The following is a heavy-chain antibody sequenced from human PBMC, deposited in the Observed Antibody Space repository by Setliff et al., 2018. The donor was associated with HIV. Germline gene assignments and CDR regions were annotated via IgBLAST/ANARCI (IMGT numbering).Heavy chain of an antibody. J-gene: IGHJ6*02. CDR2: INPHTGVT. V-gene: IGHV1-2*02. Sequence: GASVKVSCKTSGYIFIRYYIFWVRQAPGQGLEWMGNINPHTGVTRYAEKFQGRVTMTRDTSISTIYMELSRLRSDDTAVYYCAIDVRDGFEEWFSTLDDGMDVVCQGTTVTVSS. CDR3: AIDVRDGFEEWFSTLDDGMDV. D-gene: IGHD3-3*01. CDR1: GYIFIRYY.